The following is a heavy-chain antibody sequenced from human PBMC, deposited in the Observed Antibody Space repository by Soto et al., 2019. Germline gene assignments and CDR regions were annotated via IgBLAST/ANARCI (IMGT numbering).Heavy chain of an antibody. CDR1: GYTFTSYG. D-gene: IGHD6-19*01. CDR3: ARVSHSSGWYYFDY. V-gene: IGHV1-18*01. J-gene: IGHJ4*02. Sequence: ASVKVSCKASGYTFTSYGISWVRQAPGQGLEWMGWISAYNGNTNYAQKLQGRVTMTTDTSTSTAYMELSSLRSEDTAVYYCARVSHSSGWYYFDYWGQGTLVTVSS. CDR2: ISAYNGNT.